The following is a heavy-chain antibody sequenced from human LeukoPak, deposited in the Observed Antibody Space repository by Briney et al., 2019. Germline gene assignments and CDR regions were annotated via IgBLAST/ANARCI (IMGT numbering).Heavy chain of an antibody. Sequence: PGGSLRLSCAASGFTFSTYGMTWVRQAPGKGLEWVSAISASGAYPYYADSVKGRFTISRDDSKNTLYLQMNSLRAEDTAVYYCARPNAILVPAAPFDYWGQGTLVTVSS. CDR2: ISASGAYP. V-gene: IGHV3-23*01. CDR3: ARPNAILVPAAPFDY. D-gene: IGHD2-2*01. J-gene: IGHJ4*02. CDR1: GFTFSTYG.